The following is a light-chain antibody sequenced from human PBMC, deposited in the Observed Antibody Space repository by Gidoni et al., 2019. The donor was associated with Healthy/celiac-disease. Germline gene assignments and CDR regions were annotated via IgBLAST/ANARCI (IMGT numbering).Light chain of an antibody. Sequence: QSVLTQPPSVSGAPGPRVTIACTGSSSNIGAGYDVHWYQQLPGTAPKLLIYGHSNRPSGVPDRFSGSKSGTSASLAITGLQAEDEADYYCQSYDSSLSVVFGGGTKLTVL. J-gene: IGLJ2*01. CDR1: SSNIGAGYD. CDR3: QSYDSSLSVV. V-gene: IGLV1-40*01. CDR2: GHS.